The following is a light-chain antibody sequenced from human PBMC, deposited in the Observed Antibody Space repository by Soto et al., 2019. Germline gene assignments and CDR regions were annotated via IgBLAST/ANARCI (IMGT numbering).Light chain of an antibody. J-gene: IGKJ1*01. V-gene: IGKV3D-15*01. CDR2: GAS. CDR3: QQYKNWPRT. Sequence: IVMTQSPATLSVSPGQRATLSCRASQSITSNLAWYQQKPGQAPRLLIYGASSRATGTPDRFSGSGSGTEFTLTISSLESEDFAVYYCQQYKNWPRTFGQGTKVEIK. CDR1: QSITSN.